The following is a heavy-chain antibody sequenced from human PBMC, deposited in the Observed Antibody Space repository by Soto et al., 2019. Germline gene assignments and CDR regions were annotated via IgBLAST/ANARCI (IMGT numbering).Heavy chain of an antibody. CDR3: SRGILV. Sequence: QVQLQESGPGLVKPSQTLSLTCTVSGGSMNSGGYCWNWIRQHPGEGLEWIGCISYGGTTSYNPSLKSRVTISVDTSKNQFSLKLSSVTAEDTAVYYCSRGILVWGQGTLITVSS. V-gene: IGHV4-31*03. CDR2: ISYGGTT. D-gene: IGHD2-15*01. J-gene: IGHJ4*02. CDR1: GGSMNSGGYC.